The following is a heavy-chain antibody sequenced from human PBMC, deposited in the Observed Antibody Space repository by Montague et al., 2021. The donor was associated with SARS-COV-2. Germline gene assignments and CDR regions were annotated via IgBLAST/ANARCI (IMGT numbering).Heavy chain of an antibody. J-gene: IGHJ6*03. V-gene: IGHV4-34*01. Sequence: SETLSLTCAVHGTSFSGYYWNWIRQPPGKGLEWIGEINHGGSTKSSPSLKSRLTISADTSKNQFSLKLTSVAAADTAVYYCARLRDGVVPSPILGVGPYYSYYYMDVWGRGTTVTVSS. CDR1: GTSFSGYY. D-gene: IGHD3-10*01. CDR2: INHGGST. CDR3: ARLRDGVVPSPILGVGPYYSYYYMDV.